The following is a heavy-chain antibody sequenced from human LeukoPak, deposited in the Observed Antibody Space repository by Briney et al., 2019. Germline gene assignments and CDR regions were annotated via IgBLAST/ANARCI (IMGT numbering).Heavy chain of an antibody. D-gene: IGHD3-22*01. CDR3: ARASYSYDINGWVPFDY. V-gene: IGHV4-4*07. Sequence: SETLSLTCTVSGGFISSYYWSWIRQPAGKGLEWIGRIYTSGSTNYNSSLKSRVTMSVDTSKNQFSLKLSSVTAADTAVYYCARASYSYDINGWVPFDYWGQGTLVTVSS. J-gene: IGHJ4*02. CDR2: IYTSGST. CDR1: GGFISSYY.